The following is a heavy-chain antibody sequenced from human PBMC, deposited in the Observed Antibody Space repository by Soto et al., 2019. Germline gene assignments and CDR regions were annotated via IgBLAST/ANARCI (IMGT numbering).Heavy chain of an antibody. CDR2: IYPGDSDT. Sequence: GESLKISCKGSGYSFTSYWIGWVRQMPGKGLEWMGIIYPGDSDTRYSPSFQGQVTISADKSISTAYLQWSSLKASDTAMYYCARQGHSSSWYCLASYYYYYMDVWGKGTTVTVSS. V-gene: IGHV5-51*01. CDR1: GYSFTSYW. CDR3: ARQGHSSSWYCLASYYYYYMDV. D-gene: IGHD6-13*01. J-gene: IGHJ6*03.